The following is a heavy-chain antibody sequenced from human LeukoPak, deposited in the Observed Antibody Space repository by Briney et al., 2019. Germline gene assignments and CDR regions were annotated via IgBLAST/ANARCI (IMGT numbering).Heavy chain of an antibody. CDR3: ARDRGYRYGQFDY. D-gene: IGHD5-18*01. CDR2: ISSNIITK. V-gene: IGHV3-48*02. Sequence: GGSLRLSCAASGFTFSNYSINWVRQAPGKGLEWVSFISSNIITKYHADSVKGRFTISRDNAKNSVYLQMNSLRDEDTAVYFCARDRGYRYGQFDYWGQGTLVTVSS. J-gene: IGHJ4*02. CDR1: GFTFSNYS.